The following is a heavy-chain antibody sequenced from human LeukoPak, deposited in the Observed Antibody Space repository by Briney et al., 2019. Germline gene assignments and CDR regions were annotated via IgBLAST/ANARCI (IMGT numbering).Heavy chain of an antibody. D-gene: IGHD3-10*01. Sequence: SETLSLTCIVSGGSIRSYYWSWIRQPPGKGLELIGYIYYSGSTNYNPSLKSRVTISVDTSTNQFSLKLTSMTAADTAVYYCAGLRSGGEWYFDYWGQGTLVTVSS. CDR1: GGSIRSYY. CDR2: IYYSGST. CDR3: AGLRSGGEWYFDY. V-gene: IGHV4-59*08. J-gene: IGHJ4*02.